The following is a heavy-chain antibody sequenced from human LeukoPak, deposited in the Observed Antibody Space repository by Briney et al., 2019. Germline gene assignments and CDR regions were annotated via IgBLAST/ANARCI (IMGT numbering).Heavy chain of an antibody. J-gene: IGHJ4*02. CDR1: GYSFTSYW. CDR2: IYPGDSDT. CDR3: ARPSEGSYYDSSGYLN. V-gene: IGHV5-51*01. D-gene: IGHD3-22*01. Sequence: GESLKISCKGSGYSFTSYWIGWVRQLPGKGPEWMGIIYPGDSDTRYSPSFQGQVTISADKSISTAYLQWSSLKASDTAMYYCARPSEGSYYDSSGYLNWGQGTLVTVSS.